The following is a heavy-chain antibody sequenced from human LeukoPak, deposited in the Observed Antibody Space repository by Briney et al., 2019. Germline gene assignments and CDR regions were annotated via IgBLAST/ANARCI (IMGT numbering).Heavy chain of an antibody. CDR1: GFTFSSYW. J-gene: IGHJ3*02. CDR3: SRNGLASTYDI. Sequence: PGGSLRLSCAASGFTFSSYWMHWVRHTPGKGLRWVSYISPDGLTTNYADSVKGRFTISRDNPKNTLYLQLNSLSAEDTAVYYCSRNGLASTYDIWGQGTMVTVSS. D-gene: IGHD3/OR15-3a*01. CDR2: ISPDGLTT. V-gene: IGHV3-74*01.